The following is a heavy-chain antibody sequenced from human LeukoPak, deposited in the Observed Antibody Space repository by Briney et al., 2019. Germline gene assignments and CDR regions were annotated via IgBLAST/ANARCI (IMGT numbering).Heavy chain of an antibody. D-gene: IGHD3-22*01. J-gene: IGHJ4*02. CDR2: IHYRGTT. Sequence: SETLSLTCSVSGASINSYYWNWIRQSPGKGLEWLGNIHYRGTTNYNPSLKSRVTLSLDSSKSQFALKVTSVTAADTAVYYCARRDSSGYYGYWGQGTLVTVSS. CDR3: ARRDSSGYYGY. V-gene: IGHV4-59*13. CDR1: GASINSYY.